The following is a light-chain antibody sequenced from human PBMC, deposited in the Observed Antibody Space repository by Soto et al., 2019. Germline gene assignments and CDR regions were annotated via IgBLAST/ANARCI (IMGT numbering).Light chain of an antibody. J-gene: IGKJ4*01. V-gene: IGKV1-39*01. CDR1: QSISSY. Sequence: DIQRTQSHSSLSASVEDRVPITCRASQSISSYLNWYQQKPGKAPKLLIYAASSLQSGVPSRFSGSGSGTDFTLTISSLQPEDFATYYCQQSYSTPLTFGGGTNVDIK. CDR2: AAS. CDR3: QQSYSTPLT.